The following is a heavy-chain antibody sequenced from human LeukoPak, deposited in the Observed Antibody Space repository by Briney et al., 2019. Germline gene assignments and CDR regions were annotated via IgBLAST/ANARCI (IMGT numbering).Heavy chain of an antibody. D-gene: IGHD1-26*01. Sequence: PAGGSLRLSCAASGFTFSNAWMSWVRQAPGKGLEWVSYISNSSSTIYYADSVKGRFTISRDNAKNSLYLQMNSLRAADTAVYYCARHGGSYSAIPFDYWGQGTLVTVSS. V-gene: IGHV3-48*01. CDR2: ISNSSSTI. J-gene: IGHJ4*02. CDR3: ARHGGSYSAIPFDY. CDR1: GFTFSNAW.